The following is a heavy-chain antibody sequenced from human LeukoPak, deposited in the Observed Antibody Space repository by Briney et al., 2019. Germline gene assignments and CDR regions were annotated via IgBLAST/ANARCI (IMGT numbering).Heavy chain of an antibody. CDR3: AKTSTVTTLDY. D-gene: IGHD4-17*01. V-gene: IGHV3-30*18. Sequence: GGSLRLSCAASGFTFDDYAMHWVRQAPGKGLEWVAVISYDGSNKYYADSVKGRFTISRDNSKNTLYLQMNSLRAEDTAVYYCAKTSTVTTLDYWGQGTLVTVSS. CDR1: GFTFDDYA. CDR2: ISYDGSNK. J-gene: IGHJ4*02.